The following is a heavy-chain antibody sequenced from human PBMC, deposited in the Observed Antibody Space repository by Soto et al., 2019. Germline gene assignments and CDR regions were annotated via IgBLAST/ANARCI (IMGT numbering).Heavy chain of an antibody. J-gene: IGHJ4*02. CDR3: ARGSEQQLALDY. CDR1: GYTFTSYD. V-gene: IGHV1-8*01. Sequence: ASVKVSCKASGYTFTSYDINWVRQATGQGLEWMGWMNPNSGNTGYAQKFQGRVTMTRNTSISTAYMELSSLRSDDTAVYYCARGSEQQLALDYGGQGTLVTVSS. D-gene: IGHD6-13*01. CDR2: MNPNSGNT.